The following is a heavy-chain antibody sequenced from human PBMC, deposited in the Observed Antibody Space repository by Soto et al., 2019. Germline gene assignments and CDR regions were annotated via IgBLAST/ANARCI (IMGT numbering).Heavy chain of an antibody. CDR3: ARTRSAWSDFHYYSLEV. CDR2: ISYDSTKT. D-gene: IGHD1-26*01. J-gene: IGHJ6*02. Sequence: TGGPLRLDGPGSGFPFNSYGMHWVRQGPGNGLEWVAFISYDSTKTYYADSVKGRFTISRDNSNSALYVQMNSLTGEHTAVYYCARTRSAWSDFHYYSLEVWGQGSTVSVSS. V-gene: IGHV3-30*03. CDR1: GFPFNSYG.